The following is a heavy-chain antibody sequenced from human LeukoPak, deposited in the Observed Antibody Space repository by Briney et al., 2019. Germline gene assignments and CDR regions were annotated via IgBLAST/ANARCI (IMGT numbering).Heavy chain of an antibody. CDR1: GFTFSNAW. V-gene: IGHV3-15*01. CDR3: TTDGYSYGEAFDY. Sequence: GGSLRLSCAASGFTFSNAWMSWVRQAPGKGLEWVGRIKSKTDGGTTDDAAPVKGRFTISRDDSKNTLYLQMNSLKTEDTALYYCTTDGYSYGEAFDYWGQGTPVTVPS. CDR2: IKSKTDGGTT. J-gene: IGHJ4*02. D-gene: IGHD5-18*01.